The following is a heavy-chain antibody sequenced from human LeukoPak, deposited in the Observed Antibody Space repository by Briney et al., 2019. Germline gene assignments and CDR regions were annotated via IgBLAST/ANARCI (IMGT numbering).Heavy chain of an antibody. CDR3: ARAIVVVAATYYMDV. CDR2: ISSSSSYM. Sequence: PGGSLRLSCAASGFTFSSYSMNWVRQAPGKGLEWVSSISSSSSYMYYADSVKGRFTISRDNAKNSLYLQMNSLRAEDTAVYYCARAIVVVAATYYMDVWGKGTTVTVSS. J-gene: IGHJ6*03. D-gene: IGHD2-15*01. V-gene: IGHV3-21*01. CDR1: GFTFSSYS.